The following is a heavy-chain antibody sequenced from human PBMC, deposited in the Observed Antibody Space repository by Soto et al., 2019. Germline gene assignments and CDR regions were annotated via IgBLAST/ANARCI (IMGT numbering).Heavy chain of an antibody. D-gene: IGHD1-26*01. Sequence: EVQLVESGGGLVQPGGSLRLSCAASGFTVGSDYMSWVRQAPGKGLEWVSLIYAGDNTYYTDSVKGRFTISRDKSENTVYLQMSSLRPEDTAVYFCARDGNGGSYFAFWGRGTLVTVS. CDR1: GFTVGSDY. V-gene: IGHV3-66*01. J-gene: IGHJ4*02. CDR2: IYAGDNT. CDR3: ARDGNGGSYFAF.